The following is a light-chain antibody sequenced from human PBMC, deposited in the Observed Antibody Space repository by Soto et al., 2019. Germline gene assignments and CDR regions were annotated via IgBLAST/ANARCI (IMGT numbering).Light chain of an antibody. CDR1: QGISNY. Sequence: DVQMTQSPSSLSASLVDRVTIACRASQGISNYLAWYQQTPVKVPQLLIYAASTLQSGVPSRFSGSGSGTDFTLTISSLEPEDFAVYYCQHSTKRPIAFGQGTRLEI. J-gene: IGKJ5*01. V-gene: IGKV1-27*01. CDR2: AAS. CDR3: QHSTKRPIA.